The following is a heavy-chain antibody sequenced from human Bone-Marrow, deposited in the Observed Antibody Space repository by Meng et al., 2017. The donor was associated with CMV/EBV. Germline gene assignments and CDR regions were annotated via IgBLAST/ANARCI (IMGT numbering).Heavy chain of an antibody. D-gene: IGHD2-21*01. CDR2: IIPILGIA. Sequence: SVKVSCKASGGTFSSYAISWVRQAPGQGLEWMGGIIPILGIANYAQKFQGRVTITADKSTSTAYMELSSLRSEDTAVYYCASGGYCGGDCYIKEDYYYYGMDVWGQGTTVTVSS. CDR1: GGTFSSYA. J-gene: IGHJ6*02. CDR3: ASGGYCGGDCYIKEDYYYYGMDV. V-gene: IGHV1-69*10.